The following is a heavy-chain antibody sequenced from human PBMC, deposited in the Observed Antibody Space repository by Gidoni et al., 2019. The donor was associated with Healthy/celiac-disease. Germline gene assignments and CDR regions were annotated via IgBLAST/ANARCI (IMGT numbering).Heavy chain of an antibody. CDR3: ATGNPIVGAPRGADDAFDI. Sequence: QVQLVQSGAEVKKPGASVKVSCKVSGYTLTELSMHWVRQAPGKGLEWMGGFDPEDGETIYAQKFQGRVTMTEDTSTDTAYMELSSLRSEDTAVYYCATGNPIVGAPRGADDAFDIWGQGTMVTVSS. V-gene: IGHV1-24*01. CDR1: GYTLTELS. J-gene: IGHJ3*02. D-gene: IGHD1-26*01. CDR2: FDPEDGET.